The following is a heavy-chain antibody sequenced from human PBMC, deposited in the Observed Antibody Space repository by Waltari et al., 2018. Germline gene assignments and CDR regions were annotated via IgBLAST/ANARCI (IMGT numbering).Heavy chain of an antibody. V-gene: IGHV3-15*02. CDR2: IKIKIDGGTI. J-gene: IGHJ3*02. D-gene: IGHD7-27*01. Sequence: EVLLVEAGGSWVKPGGSLRISCAGSGFRSSNAWMTWFRQAPGKGMEWVGRIKIKIDGGTIDYAAPLKGRFTISRDDSKNTLYLQMNSLKIEYTAVYYCTTRTWADGFDIWGQGTMVTVSS. CDR3: TTRTWADGFDI. CDR1: GFRSSNAW.